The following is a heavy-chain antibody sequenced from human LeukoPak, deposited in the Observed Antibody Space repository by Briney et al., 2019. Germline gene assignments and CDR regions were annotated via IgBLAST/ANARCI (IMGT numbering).Heavy chain of an antibody. J-gene: IGHJ6*03. V-gene: IGHV4-4*07. D-gene: IGHD3-9*01. CDR2: IYTSGST. CDR3: ARSAPLRYPMYYMDV. CDR1: GGSISSYY. Sequence: SEILSLTCTVSGGSISSYYWSWIRQPAGKGLEWIGRIYTSGSTNYNPSLKSRVTMSVDTSKNQFSLKLSSVTAADTAVYYCARSAPLRYPMYYMDVWGKGTTVTVSS.